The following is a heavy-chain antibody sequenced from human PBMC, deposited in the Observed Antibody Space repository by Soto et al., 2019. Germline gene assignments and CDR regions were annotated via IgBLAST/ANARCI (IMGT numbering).Heavy chain of an antibody. D-gene: IGHD5-12*01. Sequence: QVQLQESGPGLVKPSQTLSLTCIVSGDSISSGGHYWSWIRQQPGQGLEWIGNIYYSGSTFYNPSVKSRLTISIDTSKNQFSLNLSSVTAADTAVYYCARDRDGYNFFDYWGRGILVTVSS. V-gene: IGHV4-31*03. CDR2: IYYSGST. CDR3: ARDRDGYNFFDY. CDR1: GDSISSGGHY. J-gene: IGHJ4*02.